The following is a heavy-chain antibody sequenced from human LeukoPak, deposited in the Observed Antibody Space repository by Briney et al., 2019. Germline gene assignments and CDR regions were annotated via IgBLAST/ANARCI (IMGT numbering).Heavy chain of an antibody. CDR2: IYYSGST. Sequence: SQTLSLTCTVSGGSISSGGYYWSWIRQHPGKGLEWIGYIYYSGSTYYNPSLKSRVTISVDTSKNQFSLKLSSVTAADTAVYYCARRKYQLLRRYWFDPWGQGTLVTVSS. D-gene: IGHD2-2*01. J-gene: IGHJ5*02. CDR3: ARRKYQLLRRYWFDP. CDR1: GGSISSGGYY. V-gene: IGHV4-31*03.